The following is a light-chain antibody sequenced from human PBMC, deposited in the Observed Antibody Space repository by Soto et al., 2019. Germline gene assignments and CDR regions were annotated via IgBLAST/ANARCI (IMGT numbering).Light chain of an antibody. CDR2: DAS. CDR1: QSVSSY. J-gene: IGKJ2*01. V-gene: IGKV3-11*01. CDR3: QQRRNWPRT. Sequence: EIVLTQSPATLSLSPGERSTLSCRASQSVSSYLAWYQQNPGQAPSLLIYDASTSATGIPARFSGSGSGTDFTLTISILEAEDFAVYYCQQRRNWPRTFGEGTKLEIK.